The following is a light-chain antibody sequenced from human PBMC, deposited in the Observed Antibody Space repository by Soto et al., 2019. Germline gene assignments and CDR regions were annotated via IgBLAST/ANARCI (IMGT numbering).Light chain of an antibody. J-gene: IGKJ2*02. V-gene: IGKV1-39*01. CDR1: QTISTY. CDR2: AAS. Sequence: DIQVTQSPSSLSASVGDRVTITCRASQTISTYLNWYQQTPGKAPKLLIYAASSLQSGVPSRFSGSGSGTDFTLTISSLQPEDFVTYYCQQSYSTPGTFGQGTKLEIK. CDR3: QQSYSTPGT.